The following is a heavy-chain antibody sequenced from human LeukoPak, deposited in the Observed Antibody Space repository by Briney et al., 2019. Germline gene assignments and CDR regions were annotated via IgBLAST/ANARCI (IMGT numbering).Heavy chain of an antibody. D-gene: IGHD2-2*02. Sequence: ASVKVSCKTSKNMFTGYFMHWVRQAPGQGLEWIGWINPISGSTLFARRFQGRVTMTRDTSIGATYMELSRLTSDDTALYYCAAQCNDDFCYKRDYMDVWGKGTMVIVSS. J-gene: IGHJ6*03. CDR2: INPISGST. CDR3: AAQCNDDFCYKRDYMDV. V-gene: IGHV1-2*02. CDR1: KNMFTGYF.